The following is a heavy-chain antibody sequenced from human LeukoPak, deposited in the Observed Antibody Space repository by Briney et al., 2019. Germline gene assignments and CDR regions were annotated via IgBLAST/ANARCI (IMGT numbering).Heavy chain of an antibody. Sequence: SETLSLTCGVFGGSFSGYYWSWIRQPPGKGLEWIGEINHSGSGNYNSSLKSRVTISVDTSKNQFSLKVSSVTAADTAVYYCARRMGRRFGERYYYYHYMDVWGKGTTVTVSS. CDR3: ARRMGRRFGERYYYYHYMDV. D-gene: IGHD3-10*01. J-gene: IGHJ6*03. CDR2: INHSGSG. CDR1: GGSFSGYY. V-gene: IGHV4-34*01.